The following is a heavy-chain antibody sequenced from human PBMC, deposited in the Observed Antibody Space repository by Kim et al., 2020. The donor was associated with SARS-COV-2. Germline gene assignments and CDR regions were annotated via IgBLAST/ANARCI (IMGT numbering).Heavy chain of an antibody. CDR2: IYPGDSVT. Sequence: GESLKISCKGSGYSFTSYWIGWVRQMPGKGLEWMGIIYPGDSVTRYSPAFQGQVTISADKSISTAYLQWSSLKASDTAMYYCARHPSISDFWRGYYGLDPWGQGTLGTVSS. CDR1: GYSFTSYW. D-gene: IGHD3-3*01. CDR3: ARHPSISDFWRGYYGLDP. V-gene: IGHV5-51*01. J-gene: IGHJ5*02.